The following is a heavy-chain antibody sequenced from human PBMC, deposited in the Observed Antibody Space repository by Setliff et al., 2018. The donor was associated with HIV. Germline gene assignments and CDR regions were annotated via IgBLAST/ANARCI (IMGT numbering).Heavy chain of an antibody. D-gene: IGHD3-3*01. Sequence: PSETLSLTCTVSGGSISSGDYYWTWIRQHPGKGLEWIGYIYYSGSTYYNPSLKSRVTISVDTSKNQFSLKLSSVTAADTAVYYCAREDFWSGDQDYYYMDVWGKETTVTVSS. CDR2: IYYSGST. CDR1: GGSISSGDYY. CDR3: AREDFWSGDQDYYYMDV. J-gene: IGHJ6*03. V-gene: IGHV4-31*03.